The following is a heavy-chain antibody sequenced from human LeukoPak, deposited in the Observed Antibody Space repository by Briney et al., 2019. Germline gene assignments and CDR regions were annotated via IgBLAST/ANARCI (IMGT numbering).Heavy chain of an antibody. CDR2: ISYDGNNE. CDR1: GFTFSSYS. D-gene: IGHD3-3*01. J-gene: IGHJ1*01. CDR3: AKYSTSGLRFLEWFSH. V-gene: IGHV3-30*18. Sequence: GGSLRLSCAASGFTFSSYSMNWVRQAPGKGLEWVAVISYDGNNEYYADSVKGRFTISRDNSKNTLYLQMNGLRAEDTAVYYCAKYSTSGLRFLEWFSHWGQGTLVTVSS.